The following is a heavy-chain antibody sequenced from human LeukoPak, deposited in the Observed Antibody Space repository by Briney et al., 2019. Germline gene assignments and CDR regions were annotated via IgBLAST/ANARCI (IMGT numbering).Heavy chain of an antibody. CDR3: ARGPPYSSGWYTSTSYYFDY. D-gene: IGHD6-19*01. CDR1: GGSFSGYY. Sequence: SETLSLTCAVYGGSFSGYYWSWIRQPPGKGLEWIGEINHSGSTNYNPSLTSRVTISVDTSKNQFSLKLSSVTAADTAVYYCARGPPYSSGWYTSTSYYFDYWGQGTLVTVSS. J-gene: IGHJ4*02. V-gene: IGHV4-34*01. CDR2: INHSGST.